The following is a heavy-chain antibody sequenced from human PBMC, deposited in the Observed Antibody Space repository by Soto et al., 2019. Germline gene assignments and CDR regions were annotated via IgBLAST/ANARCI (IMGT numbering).Heavy chain of an antibody. Sequence: QVQLVQSGAEVKKPGSSVKVSCKASGGAFSDYAFSWVRQAPGQGLEWLGGIMPIFRAPDYAQKFQGRVTITADESTRPAYMEMRSLRSEDTAVYYCASWLKEADMGNYYYGMDVWGQGTTVTVS. CDR2: IMPIFRAP. V-gene: IGHV1-69*12. J-gene: IGHJ6*02. CDR3: ASWLKEADMGNYYYGMDV. D-gene: IGHD7-27*01. CDR1: GGAFSDYA.